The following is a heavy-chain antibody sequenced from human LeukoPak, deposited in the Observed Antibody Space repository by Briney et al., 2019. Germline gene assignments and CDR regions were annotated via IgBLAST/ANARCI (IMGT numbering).Heavy chain of an antibody. J-gene: IGHJ4*02. D-gene: IGHD3-22*01. CDR3: ARQFYDSGGYYTYFDH. V-gene: IGHV3-48*02. CDR1: RFTFSSYS. CDR2: ISSTSRSI. Sequence: PGGSLRLSCAASRFTFSSYSMNWVRQAPGKGLEWISYISSTSRSINYADSVKGRFTISRDTAKNSLYLQMDSLSDEDTAVYYCARQFYDSGGYYTYFDHWGQGTLVTVSS.